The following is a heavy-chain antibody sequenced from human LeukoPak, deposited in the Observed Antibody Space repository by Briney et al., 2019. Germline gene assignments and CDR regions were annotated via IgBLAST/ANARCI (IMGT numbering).Heavy chain of an antibody. V-gene: IGHV1-69*05. D-gene: IGHD6-13*01. CDR1: GDTFSNYD. Sequence: SVKVSCKASGDTFSNYDVSCGRPAPGEGVEWRGRIIPVFDNDKYAPNFRGGVTMTTHESSSTAYMELYSLRSEDPAVYYCGLSAEKQVVYFAVWGQGTLVTVSS. CDR2: IIPVFDND. CDR3: GLSAEKQVVYFAV. J-gene: IGHJ4*02.